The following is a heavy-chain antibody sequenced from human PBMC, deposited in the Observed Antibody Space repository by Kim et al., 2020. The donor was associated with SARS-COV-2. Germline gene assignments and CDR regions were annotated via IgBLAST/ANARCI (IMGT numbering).Heavy chain of an antibody. J-gene: IGHJ5*02. Sequence: GGSLRLSCAASGFTLSDYFMDWVRQVPGKGLGWIGRSRHRPRNYTTEYAASVQGRFTVSRDDSKTSLHLLMTSLRTEDTAVYYCVRGHKSFDLWGQGTLVTVSS. CDR3: VRGHKSFDL. CDR1: GFTLSDYF. V-gene: IGHV3-72*01. CDR2: SRHRPRNYTT.